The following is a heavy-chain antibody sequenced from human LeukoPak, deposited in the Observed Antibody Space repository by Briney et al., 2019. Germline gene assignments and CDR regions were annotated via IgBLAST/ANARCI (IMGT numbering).Heavy chain of an antibody. CDR1: GLTVSSNY. CDR3: AKVLRVGATTGEVDY. CDR2: IYSGGNT. J-gene: IGHJ4*02. D-gene: IGHD1-26*01. Sequence: GGSLRLSCAASGLTVSSNYMNWVRQAPGKGLEWVSVIYSGGNTYYTDSVKGRFTISRDNSKDTLYLQMNSLRAEDTAVYYCAKVLRVGATTGEVDYWGQGTLVTVSS. V-gene: IGHV3-66*01.